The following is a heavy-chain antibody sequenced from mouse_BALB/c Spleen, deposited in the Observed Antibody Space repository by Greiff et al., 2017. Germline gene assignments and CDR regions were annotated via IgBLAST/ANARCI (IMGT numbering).Heavy chain of an antibody. V-gene: IGHV5-9-4*01. CDR2: ISSGGSYT. Sequence: EVKLVESGGGLVKPGGSLKLSCAASGFTFSSYAMSWVRQSPEKRLEWVAEISSGGSYTYYPDTVTGRFTISRDNAKNTLYLEMSSLRSEDTAMYYCARDTLRHFDYWGQGTTLTVSS. CDR3: ARDTLRHFDY. J-gene: IGHJ2*01. CDR1: GFTFSSYA.